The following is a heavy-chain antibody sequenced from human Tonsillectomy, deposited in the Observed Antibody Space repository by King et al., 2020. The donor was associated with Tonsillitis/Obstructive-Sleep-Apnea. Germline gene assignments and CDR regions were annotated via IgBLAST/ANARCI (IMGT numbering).Heavy chain of an antibody. CDR3: AKDRSCTNGVCYAGY. D-gene: IGHD2-8*01. J-gene: IGHJ4*02. Sequence: VQLVESGGGLVQPGGSLRLSCAASGFTFSSYAMSWVRQAPGKGLEWVSAIRGSGGRTYYADSVKGRFTISRDNSKNTLYLQMNSLRAEETAVYYCAKDRSCTNGVCYAGYWGQGTLVTVSS. V-gene: IGHV3-23*04. CDR1: GFTFSSYA. CDR2: IRGSGGRT.